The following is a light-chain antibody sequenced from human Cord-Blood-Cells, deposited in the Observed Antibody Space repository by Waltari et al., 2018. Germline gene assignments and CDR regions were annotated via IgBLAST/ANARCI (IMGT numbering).Light chain of an antibody. J-gene: IGKJ2*01. Sequence: EIVLTQSPATLSLSPGERATLSCRASQSVSSYLAWYQQKPGQAPRLLIYDASNRATGSPARFSGSGSGTDFTLTISSLEPEDFAVYCCQQRSNWPPFTFGQGTKLEIK. V-gene: IGKV3-11*01. CDR3: QQRSNWPPFT. CDR1: QSVSSY. CDR2: DAS.